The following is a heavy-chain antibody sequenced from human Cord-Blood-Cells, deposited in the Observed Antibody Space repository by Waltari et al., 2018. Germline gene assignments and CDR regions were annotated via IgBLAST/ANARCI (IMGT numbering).Heavy chain of an antibody. D-gene: IGHD4-17*01. J-gene: IGHJ4*02. V-gene: IGHV2-5*01. Sequence: QITLKESGPTLVKPTQTLTLTCTFSGFSLSTSGVGVGWIRQPPGKALEWLALIYWNDDKGYSTSLKSRLTSTKDTSKNQVGLTMTNMDPVDTATYYCAHRPGGDYLYYFDYWGQGTLVTVSS. CDR2: IYWNDDK. CDR1: GFSLSTSGVG. CDR3: AHRPGGDYLYYFDY.